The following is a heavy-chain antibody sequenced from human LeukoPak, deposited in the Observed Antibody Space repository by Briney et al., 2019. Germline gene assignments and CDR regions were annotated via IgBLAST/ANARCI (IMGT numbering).Heavy chain of an antibody. V-gene: IGHV3-48*04. J-gene: IGHJ4*02. CDR1: GFTFSSYS. Sequence: GGSLRLSCAASGFTFSSYSMNWVRQAPGKGLEWVSYISSSSSTIYYADSVKGRFTISRDNAKSSLYLQMNSLRAEDTAVYYCAREYFDYSNFFDYWGQGTLVTVSS. CDR2: ISSSSSTI. CDR3: AREYFDYSNFFDY. D-gene: IGHD4-11*01.